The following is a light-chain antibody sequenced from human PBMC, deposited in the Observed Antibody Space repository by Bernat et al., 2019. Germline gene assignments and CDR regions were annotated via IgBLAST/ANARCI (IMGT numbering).Light chain of an antibody. CDR3: CSYAGSSTWV. J-gene: IGLJ3*02. V-gene: IGLV2-23*02. CDR1: SSDVGSYDL. Sequence: QSALTQPASVSGSPGQSITISCTGTSSDVGSYDLVSWYQHHPGKAPKLMIYDVTKRPSGVSNRVFGSKAGNTASRTISGLQAEDEADYHCCSYAGSSTWVFGVGTTLTVL. CDR2: DVT.